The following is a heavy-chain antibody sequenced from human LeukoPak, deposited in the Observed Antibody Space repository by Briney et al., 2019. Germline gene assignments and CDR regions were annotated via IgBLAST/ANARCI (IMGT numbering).Heavy chain of an antibody. J-gene: IGHJ4*02. V-gene: IGHV4-59*08. CDR1: GGSFSGYY. CDR2: IDYSGNT. Sequence: SETLSLTCAVYGGSFSGYYWSWIRQPPGKGLEWIGYIDYSGNTKYNPSLQSRVTISVGTSKSQFFLKLKSVTAADTALYFCARMPGRSPDYRGQGTLVTVSS. CDR3: ARMPGRSPDY. D-gene: IGHD3-10*01.